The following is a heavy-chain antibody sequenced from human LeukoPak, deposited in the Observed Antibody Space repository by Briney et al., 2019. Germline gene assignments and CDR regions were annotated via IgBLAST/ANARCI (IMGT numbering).Heavy chain of an antibody. J-gene: IGHJ3*02. D-gene: IGHD3-22*01. CDR3: ARHYYDSSGYINNAFDI. V-gene: IGHV4-39*01. Sequence: SETLSLTCTVSGGSISSSSYCWGWILQPPGKGLECIGSIYDSGSTYYNPALKSRVTISVDSSKNQFSLKLSAVTAADTAVYFCARHYYDSSGYINNAFDIWGQGTMVTVSS. CDR2: IYDSGST. CDR1: GGSISSSSYC.